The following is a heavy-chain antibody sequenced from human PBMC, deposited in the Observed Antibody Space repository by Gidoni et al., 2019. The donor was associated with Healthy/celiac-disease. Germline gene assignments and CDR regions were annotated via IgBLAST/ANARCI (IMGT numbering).Heavy chain of an antibody. Sequence: QVQLQQWGAGLLQPSETLSLTCAVYGGSFSGSYLSWIRQPPGKGLEWIGEINHSGSTNYNPSLKSRVTISVDTSKNQFSLKLSSVTAAYTAVYYCARVLRGYCSGGSCYSRYFQHWGQGTLVTVSS. J-gene: IGHJ1*01. V-gene: IGHV4-34*01. CDR1: GGSFSGSY. CDR3: ARVLRGYCSGGSCYSRYFQH. D-gene: IGHD2-15*01. CDR2: INHSGST.